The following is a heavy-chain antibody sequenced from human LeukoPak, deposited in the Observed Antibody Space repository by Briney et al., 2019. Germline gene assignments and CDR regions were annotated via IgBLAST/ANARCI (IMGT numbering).Heavy chain of an antibody. J-gene: IGHJ4*02. CDR2: ISGSGGST. CDR3: AKVPRAIAVAGTSSY. CDR1: GFTFSSYA. D-gene: IGHD6-19*01. V-gene: IGHV3-23*01. Sequence: GGSLRLSCAASGFTFSSYAMSWVRQAPGKGLEWVSAISGSGGSTYCADSVKGRFTISRDNSRNTLYLQMNSLRAEDTAVYYCAKVPRAIAVAGTSSYWGQGTLVTVSS.